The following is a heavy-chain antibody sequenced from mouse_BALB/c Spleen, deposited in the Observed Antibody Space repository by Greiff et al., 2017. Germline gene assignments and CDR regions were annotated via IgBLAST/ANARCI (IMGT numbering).Heavy chain of an antibody. CDR1: GFTFSSFG. CDR3: ARSPNCDFDY. Sequence: EVQGVESGGGLVQPGGSRKLSCAASGFTFSSFGMHWVRQAPEKGLEWVAYISSGSSTIYYADTVKGRFTISRDNPKNTLFLQMTSLRSEDTAMYYCARSPNCDFDYWGQGTTLTVSS. CDR2: ISSGSSTI. J-gene: IGHJ2*01. D-gene: IGHD4-1*01. V-gene: IGHV5-17*02.